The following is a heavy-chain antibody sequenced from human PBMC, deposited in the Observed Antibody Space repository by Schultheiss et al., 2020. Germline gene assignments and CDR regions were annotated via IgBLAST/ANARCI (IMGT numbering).Heavy chain of an antibody. D-gene: IGHD3-3*01. CDR3: ARGSENYDFWSGYYPFDY. J-gene: IGHJ4*02. CDR1: GGSISGNA. Sequence: SETLSLTCTVSGGSISGNAWSWIRQPAGKGLEWIGRIYTSGSTNYNPSLKSRVTISVDKSKNQFSLRLTSLTAADTAVYYCARGSENYDFWSGYYPFDYWGQGTLVTVSS. CDR2: IYTSGST. V-gene: IGHV4-4*07.